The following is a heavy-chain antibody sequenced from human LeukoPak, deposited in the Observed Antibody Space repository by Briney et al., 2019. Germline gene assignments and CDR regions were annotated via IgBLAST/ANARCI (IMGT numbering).Heavy chain of an antibody. J-gene: IGHJ6*03. CDR2: INSDGSST. V-gene: IGHV3-74*01. CDR1: GFTFSSYW. CDR3: AGRITMVRGAMDV. Sequence: GGSLRLSCAASGFTFSSYWMHWVRQAPGKGLVWVSRINSDGSSTSYADSVKGRFTISRDNAKNTLYLQMNSLRAEDTAVYYCAGRITMVRGAMDVWGKGTTVTISS. D-gene: IGHD3-10*01.